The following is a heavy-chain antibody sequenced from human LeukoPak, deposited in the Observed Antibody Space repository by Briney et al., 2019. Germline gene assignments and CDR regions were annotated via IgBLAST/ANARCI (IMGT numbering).Heavy chain of an antibody. V-gene: IGHV3-23*01. CDR3: AKTHLYCSSTSCAVGY. D-gene: IGHD2-2*01. CDR1: GFTFSSYA. J-gene: IGHJ4*02. Sequence: GGSLRLSCAASGFTFSSYAMSWVRQAPGKGLEWVSAISGSGGSTYYADSVKGRFTISRDNSKNTLYLQMNSLRAEDTAVYYCAKTHLYCSSTSCAVGYWGQGTLVTVSS. CDR2: ISGSGGST.